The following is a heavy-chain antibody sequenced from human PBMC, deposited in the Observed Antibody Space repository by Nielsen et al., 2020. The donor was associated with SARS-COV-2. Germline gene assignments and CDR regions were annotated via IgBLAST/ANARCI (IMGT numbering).Heavy chain of an antibody. CDR3: ARAVEDYDFWSGQYGMDV. V-gene: IGHV3-23*01. D-gene: IGHD3-3*01. CDR2: ISGSGGST. J-gene: IGHJ6*02. Sequence: GESLKISCAASGFTFSSYAMSWVRQAPGKGLEWVSAISGSGGSTYYADSVKGRFTISRDNSKNTLYLQMNSLRAEDTAVYYCARAVEDYDFWSGQYGMDVWGQGTTVTVSS. CDR1: GFTFSSYA.